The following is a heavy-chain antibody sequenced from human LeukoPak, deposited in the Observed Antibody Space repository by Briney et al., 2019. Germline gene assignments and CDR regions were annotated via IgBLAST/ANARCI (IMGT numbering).Heavy chain of an antibody. CDR1: GGSISNSDY. CDR2: VFYSGTT. CDR3: VRLPGRDSFGLVIYDGMDV. Sequence: SETLSLTCTVSGGSISNSDYWGWVRQPPGKGLEWIANVFYSGTTHYNPSLKSRGTISAGTSKNQFSLELTSVTAADTAVYYCVRLPGRDSFGLVIYDGMDVWGQGTTVTVSS. V-gene: IGHV4-39*07. D-gene: IGHD2-21*01. J-gene: IGHJ6*02.